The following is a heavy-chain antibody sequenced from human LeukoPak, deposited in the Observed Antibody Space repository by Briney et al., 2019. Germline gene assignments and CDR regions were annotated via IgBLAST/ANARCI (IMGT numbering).Heavy chain of an antibody. CDR3: AKDRGSVAVGGAFDI. Sequence: PGGSLRLSCAASGFTFDDYAMHWVRQAPGKGLEWVSGISWNSGSIGYADSVKGRFTISRDNAKNSLYLQMNSLSAEDMALYYCAKDRGSVAVGGAFDIWGQGTMVTVSS. J-gene: IGHJ3*02. CDR2: ISWNSGSI. CDR1: GFTFDDYA. V-gene: IGHV3-9*03. D-gene: IGHD6-19*01.